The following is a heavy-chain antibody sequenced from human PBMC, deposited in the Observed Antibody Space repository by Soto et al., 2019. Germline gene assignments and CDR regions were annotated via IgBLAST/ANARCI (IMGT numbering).Heavy chain of an antibody. Sequence: ASLDISSTTSEYTFTSYYMHSVRQAPGQGLEWMGIINPSGGSTSYAQKFQGRVTMTRDTSTSTVYMELSSLRSEDTAVYYCASARFIAAADPAFDYWGQGTLVTVSS. V-gene: IGHV1-46*01. J-gene: IGHJ4*02. D-gene: IGHD6-13*01. CDR3: ASARFIAAADPAFDY. CDR1: EYTFTSYY. CDR2: INPSGGST.